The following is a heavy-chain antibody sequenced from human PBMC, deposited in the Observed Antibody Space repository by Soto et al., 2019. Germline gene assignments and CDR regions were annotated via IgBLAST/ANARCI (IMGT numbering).Heavy chain of an antibody. Sequence: EVQLVESGGGLVQPGGSLRLSCAASGFTFSGYWMNWVRQAPGKGLEWVANIKQDGSEKYYVDSVKGRFTISRDNTQNSVSLQMNSLRAEDTAVYYCARRSFLAFDVWGQGTMVTVSS. V-gene: IGHV3-7*01. CDR2: IKQDGSEK. D-gene: IGHD2-15*01. CDR1: GFTFSGYW. J-gene: IGHJ3*01. CDR3: ARRSFLAFDV.